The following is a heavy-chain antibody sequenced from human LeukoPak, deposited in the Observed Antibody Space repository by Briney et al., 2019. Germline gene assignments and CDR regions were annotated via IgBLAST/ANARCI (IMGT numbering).Heavy chain of an antibody. V-gene: IGHV3-21*04. D-gene: IGHD4-17*01. CDR2: ISSSSSYI. J-gene: IGHJ4*02. CDR1: GFTFSSYS. CDR3: AKDEGSTVTGSDY. Sequence: SGGSLRLSCAASGFTFSSYSMNWVRQAPGKGLEWVSSISSSSSYIYYADSVKGRFTISRDNAKNSLYLQMNSLRAEDTAVYYCAKDEGSTVTGSDYWGQGTLVTVSS.